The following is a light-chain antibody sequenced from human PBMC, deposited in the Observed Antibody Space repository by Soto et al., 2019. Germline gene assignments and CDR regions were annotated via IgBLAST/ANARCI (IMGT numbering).Light chain of an antibody. V-gene: IGKV3-20*01. CDR3: QQIIGYPLT. CDR1: QSFSSKS. J-gene: IGKJ4*01. CDR2: GTSSVTP. Sequence: IVLWQSPGTLYLPPGDRATLSCRASQSFSSKSLAWSQQKPGQAPRLLIYGTSSVTPSRATGIPDRFSGSGSGTDFTLTISRLEPEDFAVFNCQQIIGYPLTFGEGTKV.